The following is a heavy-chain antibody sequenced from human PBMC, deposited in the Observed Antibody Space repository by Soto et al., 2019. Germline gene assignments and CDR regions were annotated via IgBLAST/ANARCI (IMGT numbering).Heavy chain of an antibody. J-gene: IGHJ6*02. Sequence: PSETLSLTCTVSGASISSGDYFWSWIRQSPGTGLEWLGTIYSSGSTYYNPSLKSRITMSLDTSKNQFSLNLGSVTAADTAVYYCTRRRFGVRGVTTMDVWGPGTTVTVSS. D-gene: IGHD3-10*01. CDR2: IYSSGST. CDR1: GASISSGDYF. CDR3: TRRRFGVRGVTTMDV. V-gene: IGHV4-39*01.